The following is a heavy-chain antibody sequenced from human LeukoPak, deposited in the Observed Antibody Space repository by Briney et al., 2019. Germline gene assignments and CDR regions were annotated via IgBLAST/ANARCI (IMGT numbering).Heavy chain of an antibody. J-gene: IGHJ4*02. Sequence: SETLSLTCTVSGGSISSYYWSWIRQPPGKGLEWIGYIYYSGSTNYNPSLKSRVTISVDTSKNQFSLKLSSVTAADTAVYYCAREVGYSNYFDYWSQGTLVTVSS. CDR3: AREVGYSNYFDY. D-gene: IGHD2-15*01. V-gene: IGHV4-59*01. CDR1: GGSISSYY. CDR2: IYYSGST.